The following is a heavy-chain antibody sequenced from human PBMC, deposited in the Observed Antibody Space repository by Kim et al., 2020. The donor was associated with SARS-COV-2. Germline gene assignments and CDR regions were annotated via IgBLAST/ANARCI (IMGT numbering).Heavy chain of an antibody. Sequence: GGSLRLSCAASGFTFSAYWMHWVRQVPGKGLVWVSRINHDGTSIHYADSVKGRFTISRDNARNTLYLQMTSLRAEDTAVYYCAKVAWPARETYCRGGTCYFDYWGQGTLVTVSS. V-gene: IGHV3-74*01. CDR2: INHDGTSI. CDR1: GFTFSAYW. J-gene: IGHJ4*02. CDR3: AKVAWPARETYCRGGTCYFDY. D-gene: IGHD2-15*01.